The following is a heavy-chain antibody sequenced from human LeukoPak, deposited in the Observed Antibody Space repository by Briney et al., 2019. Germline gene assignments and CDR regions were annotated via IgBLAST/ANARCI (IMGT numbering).Heavy chain of an antibody. Sequence: SETLSLTCTVSGDSIISGSYYWSWIRQPPGKGLEWIGYIYYSGSTNYNPSLKSRVTISADTSKNQFSLKLNSVTAADTAVYYCAMASTVTTYTYWGQGTLVTVSS. CDR1: GDSIISGSYY. CDR2: IYYSGST. CDR3: AMASTVTTYTY. J-gene: IGHJ4*02. V-gene: IGHV4-61*01. D-gene: IGHD4-17*01.